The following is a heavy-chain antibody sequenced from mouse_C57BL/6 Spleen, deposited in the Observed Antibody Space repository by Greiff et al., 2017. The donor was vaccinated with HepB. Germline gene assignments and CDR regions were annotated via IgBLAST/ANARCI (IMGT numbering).Heavy chain of an antibody. CDR2: IHPSDSDT. Sequence: QVQLKQPGAELVKPGASVKVSCKASGYTFTSYWMHWVKQRPGQGLEWIGRIHPSDSDTNYNQKFKGKATLTVDKSSSTAYMQLSSLTSEDSAVYYCAIWGAQATDYYAMDYWGQGTSVTVSS. CDR3: AIWGAQATDYYAMDY. CDR1: GYTFTSYW. D-gene: IGHD3-2*02. J-gene: IGHJ4*01. V-gene: IGHV1-74*01.